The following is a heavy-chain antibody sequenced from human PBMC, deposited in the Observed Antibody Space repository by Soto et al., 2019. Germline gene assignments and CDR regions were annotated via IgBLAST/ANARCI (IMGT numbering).Heavy chain of an antibody. D-gene: IGHD7-27*01. CDR1: GFTFSSYW. V-gene: IGHV3-7*01. CDR2: IKQDGSEK. J-gene: IGHJ3*02. Sequence: GGSLRLSCAASGFTFSSYWMSWVRQAPGKGLEWVANIKQDGSEKYYVDSVKGRFTISRDNAKNSLYLQMNSLRAEDTAVYYWARENPSPTGDRGDAFDIWGQGTMVTVSS. CDR3: ARENPSPTGDRGDAFDI.